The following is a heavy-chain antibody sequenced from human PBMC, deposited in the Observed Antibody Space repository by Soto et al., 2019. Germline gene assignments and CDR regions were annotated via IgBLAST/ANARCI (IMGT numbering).Heavy chain of an antibody. Sequence: QVQLVESGGGLVRPGGSLRLSCAASGFTFSDYYMTWIRQAPGKGLEWVSYITGSSDYTNYADSAKGRFTISRDNVKNSLYLQMNSLRAEDTAVYYCAREYYYGMDVWGQGTTVTVSS. V-gene: IGHV3-11*05. CDR1: GFTFSDYY. CDR2: ITGSSDYT. CDR3: AREYYYGMDV. J-gene: IGHJ6*02.